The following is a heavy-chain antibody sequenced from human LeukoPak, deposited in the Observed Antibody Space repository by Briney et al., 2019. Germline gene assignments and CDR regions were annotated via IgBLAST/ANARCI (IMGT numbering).Heavy chain of an antibody. J-gene: IGHJ4*02. CDR1: GYTFTSYD. D-gene: IGHD3-22*01. CDR3: ARGRYDSSGFHFDY. CDR2: MNPNSGNT. Sequence: ASVKVSCKASGYTFTSYDINWVRQATGQGLEWMGWMNPNSGNTGYAQKFQGRVTMTRNTSMSTAYMELSSLRSEDTAVYYCARGRYDSSGFHFDYWGQGTLVTVSS. V-gene: IGHV1-8*01.